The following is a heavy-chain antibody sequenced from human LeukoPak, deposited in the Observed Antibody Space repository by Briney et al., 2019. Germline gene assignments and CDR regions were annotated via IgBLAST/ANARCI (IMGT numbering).Heavy chain of an antibody. CDR2: IYSGGST. Sequence: PGGSLRLSCAASGFTVSSNYMSWVRQAPGKGLEWVSVIYSGGSTYYADSVKGRFTISRDNSKNTLYLQMNSLRAEDTAVYYCAKDQRAFGSSYYYYGMDVWGQGTTVTVSS. CDR3: AKDQRAFGSSYYYYGMDV. V-gene: IGHV3-53*05. D-gene: IGHD6-6*01. CDR1: GFTVSSNY. J-gene: IGHJ6*02.